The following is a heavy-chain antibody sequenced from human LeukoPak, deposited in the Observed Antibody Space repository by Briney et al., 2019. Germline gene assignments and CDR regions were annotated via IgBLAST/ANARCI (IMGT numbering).Heavy chain of an antibody. D-gene: IGHD2-8*01. V-gene: IGHV1-2*02. CDR2: INPNTGGT. CDR3: ARDRADAVSHNWFDP. Sequence: ASVKVSCKASGYTFTDYYLHWVRQAPGQGLEWMGWINPNTGGTKYAQNLQGRVTMTRDTSISTAYMELTRLRSDDTAVYYCARDRADAVSHNWFDPWGQGTLVTVSS. CDR1: GYTFTDYY. J-gene: IGHJ5*02.